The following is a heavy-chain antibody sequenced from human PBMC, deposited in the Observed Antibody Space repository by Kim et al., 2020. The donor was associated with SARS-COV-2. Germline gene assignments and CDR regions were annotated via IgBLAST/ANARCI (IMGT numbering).Heavy chain of an antibody. CDR3: ARKDCSGGSCAFDP. V-gene: IGHV3-74*01. Sequence: GGSLRLSCAASGFTFSNYWMHWVRQAPGKGLMWVSRINGDGSETAYAESVKGRFTISRDNAKNTVYLQMNSLRVEDTAVYHCARKDCSGGSCAFDPWGQGTLVTVSS. CDR2: INGDGSET. D-gene: IGHD2-15*01. J-gene: IGHJ5*02. CDR1: GFTFSNYW.